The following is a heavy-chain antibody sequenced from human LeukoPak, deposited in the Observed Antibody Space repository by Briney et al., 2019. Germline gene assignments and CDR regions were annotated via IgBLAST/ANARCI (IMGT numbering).Heavy chain of an antibody. CDR1: GFTFSSYA. CDR2: ISYDGSNK. D-gene: IGHD3-16*01. Sequence: QPGGSLRLSCAASGFTFSSYAMNWVRQAPGKGLEWVAFISYDGSNKYYADSVKGRFTISRDNSKNTLYLQMNSLRAEDTAVYYCARGLIDYYFAMDVWGQGTTVTVSS. V-gene: IGHV3-30-3*01. J-gene: IGHJ6*02. CDR3: ARGLIDYYFAMDV.